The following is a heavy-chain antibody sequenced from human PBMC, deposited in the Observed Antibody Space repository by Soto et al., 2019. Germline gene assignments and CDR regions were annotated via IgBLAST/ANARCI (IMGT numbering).Heavy chain of an antibody. CDR2: IYYSGST. V-gene: IGHV4-59*01. J-gene: IGHJ5*02. CDR3: ARKVVVVPAAVYWFDP. Sequence: SETLSLTCAVSGGSISSYYWSWIRQPPGKGLEWIGYIYYSGSTNYNPSLKSRVTISVDTSKNQFSLKLSSVTAADTAVCYCARKVVVVPAAVYWFDPWGQGTLVTVS. D-gene: IGHD2-2*01. CDR1: GGSISSYY.